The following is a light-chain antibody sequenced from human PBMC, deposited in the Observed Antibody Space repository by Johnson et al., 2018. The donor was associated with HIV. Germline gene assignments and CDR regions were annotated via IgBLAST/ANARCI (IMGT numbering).Light chain of an antibody. CDR2: EDN. Sequence: QAVLTQPPSVSAAPGQTVNISCSGNVSNIESYFVSWYQQLPGAAPTLLIYEDNKRPSGIPDRFSGSKSGATATLGITGLQTGDEADYYCGIWDASLSPLYVFGPGTTITVL. CDR1: VSNIESYF. V-gene: IGLV1-51*02. J-gene: IGLJ1*01. CDR3: GIWDASLSPLYV.